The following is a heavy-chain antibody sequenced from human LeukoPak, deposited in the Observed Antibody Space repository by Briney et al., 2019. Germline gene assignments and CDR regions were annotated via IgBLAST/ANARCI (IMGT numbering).Heavy chain of an antibody. CDR2: ITDSSSTT. J-gene: IGHJ4*02. D-gene: IGHD1-1*01. CDR1: GFTFSDYY. Sequence: GGSLRLSCAASGFTFSDYYMSWIRQAPGKGLEWVSSITDSSSTTYYADSVKGRFTISRDNSKNTLYLHMNSLRAEDTSVYYCAKDANWRPLYYLDYWGQGTLVTVSS. V-gene: IGHV3-23*01. CDR3: AKDANWRPLYYLDY.